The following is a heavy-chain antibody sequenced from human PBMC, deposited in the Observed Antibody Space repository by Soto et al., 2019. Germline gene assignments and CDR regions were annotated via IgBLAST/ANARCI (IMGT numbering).Heavy chain of an antibody. CDR2: IWYDGSNK. Sequence: QVQLVESGGGVVQPGRSLRLSCAASGFTFSSYGMHWVRQAPGKGLEWVAVIWYDGSNKYYADSVKGRFTISRDNSKNRLDPQTHCLRAECPAVLCGVRPVGDAGICGQGPIVPV. CDR1: GFTFSSYG. CDR3: VRPVGDAGI. D-gene: IGHD2-15*01. V-gene: IGHV3-33*01. J-gene: IGHJ3*02.